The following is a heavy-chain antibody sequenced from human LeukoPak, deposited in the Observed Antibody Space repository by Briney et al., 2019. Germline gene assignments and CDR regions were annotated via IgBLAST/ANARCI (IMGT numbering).Heavy chain of an antibody. V-gene: IGHV4-39*01. CDR3: ARHAVAGTDAFDI. CDR1: DGSIGIHS. Sequence: PSETLSLTCTLSDGSIGIHSWSWIRQPPGKGLEWIGSIHYSGSTNYNPSLKSRVTISVDTSKNQFSLKLSSVTAADTAVYYCARHAVAGTDAFDIWGQGTMVTVSS. D-gene: IGHD6-19*01. CDR2: IHYSGST. J-gene: IGHJ3*02.